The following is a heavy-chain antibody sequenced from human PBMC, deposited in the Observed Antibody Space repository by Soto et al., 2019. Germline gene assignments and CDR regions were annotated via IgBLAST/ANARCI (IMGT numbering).Heavy chain of an antibody. CDR3: VSFTFSPARAARPVDY. D-gene: IGHD6-6*01. CDR2: ISSNGGST. V-gene: IGHV3-64D*08. J-gene: IGHJ4*02. CDR1: GCTFSSYA. Sequence: GGSLRVSCSASGCTFSSYAMHWVRQAPGKGLEYVSAISSNGGSTYYADSVKGRFTISRDNSKNTLYLQMSSLRAEDTAVYYCVSFTFSPARAARPVDYWGQGTLVTVSS.